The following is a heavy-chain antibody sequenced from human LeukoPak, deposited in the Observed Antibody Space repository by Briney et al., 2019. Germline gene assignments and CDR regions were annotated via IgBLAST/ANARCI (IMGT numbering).Heavy chain of an antibody. CDR2: ISSSGSTI. CDR1: GFTFSDYY. V-gene: IGHV3-11*04. D-gene: IGHD6-13*01. Sequence: GGSLRLSCAASGFTFSDYYMSWIRQAPGKGLEWVSYISSSGSTIYYADSVKGRFTISRDNSKNTLYLQMNSLRAEDTAVYYCARDHAMYSSSWDTYFDYWGQGTLVTVSS. J-gene: IGHJ4*02. CDR3: ARDHAMYSSSWDTYFDY.